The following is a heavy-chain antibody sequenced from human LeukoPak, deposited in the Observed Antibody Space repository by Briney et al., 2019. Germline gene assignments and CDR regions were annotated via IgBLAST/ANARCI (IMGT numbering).Heavy chain of an antibody. Sequence: GGSLRLSCAASGLTFSSYAMHWVRQAPGKGLVWVSRINSDGSSTAYADSVKGRFTISRDNAKNTLYLQMNSLRAEDTAVYYCARGGYCSGGDCYSSLTAFDIWGLGTMVSVSS. J-gene: IGHJ3*02. V-gene: IGHV3-74*01. D-gene: IGHD2-15*01. CDR3: ARGGYCSGGDCYSSLTAFDI. CDR2: INSDGSST. CDR1: GLTFSSYA.